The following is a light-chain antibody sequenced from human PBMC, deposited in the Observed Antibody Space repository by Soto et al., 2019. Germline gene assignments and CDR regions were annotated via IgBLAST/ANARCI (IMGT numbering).Light chain of an antibody. Sequence: QLVLTQSPSASASLGASVKLTCTRSSGHSNYAIAWHQQQAEKGPRDLMKLNSDGSHNKGDGIPDRFSGSSSGAERYLTISSLQSEDEADYYCQTWGTGIHVFGGGTKLTVL. CDR2: LNSDGSH. J-gene: IGLJ3*02. CDR1: SGHSNYA. CDR3: QTWGTGIHV. V-gene: IGLV4-69*01.